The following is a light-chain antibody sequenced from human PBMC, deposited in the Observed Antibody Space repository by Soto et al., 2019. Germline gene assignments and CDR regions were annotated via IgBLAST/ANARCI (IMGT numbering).Light chain of an antibody. V-gene: IGKV3-20*01. J-gene: IGKJ4*01. CDR1: QSVSSSY. Sequence: EIVLTQSPGTLSLSPGERATLSCRASQSVSSSYLAWYQQKPGQAPRLLIYGASSSATGIPDRFSGSGSGTDVTITISKLEPEDFAVYYCPKYGIPPLTFGGGTKVEIK. CDR3: PKYGIPPLT. CDR2: GAS.